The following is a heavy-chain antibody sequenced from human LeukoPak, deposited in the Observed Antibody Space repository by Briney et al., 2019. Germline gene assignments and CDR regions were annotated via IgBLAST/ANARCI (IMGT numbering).Heavy chain of an antibody. CDR2: IKPSGGGT. CDR1: GYTFTNYY. CDR3: ARDHFDSSGYYYLLAHFEH. D-gene: IGHD3-22*01. V-gene: IGHV1-46*01. Sequence: ASVKVSCKASGYTFTNYYVHWVRQAPGQGLEWMGIIKPSGGGTSYALKFQGRVTMTRDTSTSTAYMELSSLRSEDTAVYYCARDHFDSSGYYYLLAHFEHWGQGTLVTVSS. J-gene: IGHJ1*01.